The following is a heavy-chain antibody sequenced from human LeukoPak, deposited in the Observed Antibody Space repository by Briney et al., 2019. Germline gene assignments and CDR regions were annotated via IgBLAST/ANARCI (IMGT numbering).Heavy chain of an antibody. V-gene: IGHV5-51*01. J-gene: IGHJ3*02. Sequence: GESLKISCKGSGYSFTNYWIGRVRQMPGKGLEWMGIMYPGDSDTRYSPSFQGQVTISADKSISTAYLQWTSLKASDIAMYYCVRHRVPNTLVTPGGAFDIWGQGTMVTVSS. CDR1: GYSFTNYW. CDR3: VRHRVPNTLVTPGGAFDI. D-gene: IGHD4-23*01. CDR2: MYPGDSDT.